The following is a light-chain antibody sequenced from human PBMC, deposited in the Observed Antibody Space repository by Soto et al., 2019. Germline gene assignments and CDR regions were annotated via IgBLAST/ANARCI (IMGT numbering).Light chain of an antibody. CDR3: QQYGRTPRT. V-gene: IGKV3-20*01. CDR2: GAS. J-gene: IGKJ1*01. CDR1: QSVTSSY. Sequence: EIVLTQSPGTLSLSPGERATLSCRASQSVTSSYLTWYQQKPGQAPRLLIYGASTREGGIPDRFSGSGSGTDFTLTISRLEPEDFAVYYCQQYGRTPRTFGQGTKVDIK.